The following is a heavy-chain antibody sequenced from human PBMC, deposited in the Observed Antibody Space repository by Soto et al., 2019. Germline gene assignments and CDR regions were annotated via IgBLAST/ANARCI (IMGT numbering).Heavy chain of an antibody. D-gene: IGHD3-22*01. V-gene: IGHV4-31*03. CDR3: ARVPYNYYESRNDAFDI. J-gene: IGHJ3*02. CDR2: TYFSGST. Sequence: SETLSLTCTVSGDSVNRGGYYWSWIRQRPGKGLEWIGHTYFSGSTNYNPSLKSRVTISVDTSKNHFSLRLSSVTSADTAVYFCARVPYNYYESRNDAFDIWGQGTMVIVSS. CDR1: GDSVNRGGYY.